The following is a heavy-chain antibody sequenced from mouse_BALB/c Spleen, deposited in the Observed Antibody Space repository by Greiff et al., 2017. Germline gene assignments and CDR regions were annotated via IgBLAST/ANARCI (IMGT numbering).Heavy chain of an antibody. CDR2: IDPANGNT. CDR3: ARGYGSGYFDV. J-gene: IGHJ1*01. V-gene: IGHV14-3*02. Sequence: EVKLQESGAELVKPGASVKLSCTASGFNIKDTYMHWVKQRPEQGLEWIGRIDPANGNTKYDPKFQGKATITVDTSSNTAYLQLSSLTSEDTAVYYCARGYGSGYFDVWGAGTTVTVSS. CDR1: GFNIKDTY. D-gene: IGHD1-1*01.